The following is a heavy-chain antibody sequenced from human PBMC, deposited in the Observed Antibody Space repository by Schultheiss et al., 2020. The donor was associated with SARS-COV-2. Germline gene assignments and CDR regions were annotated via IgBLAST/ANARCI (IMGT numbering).Heavy chain of an antibody. D-gene: IGHD6-6*01. Sequence: GGSLRLSCAASGFTFSNAWMSWVRQAPGKGLEWVGRIKSKTDGGTTDYAAPVKGRFTISRDDSKSIAYLQMSSLKIEDTAIYYCSTLIAAWGQGTLVTVSS. CDR2: IKSKTDGGTT. J-gene: IGHJ4*02. V-gene: IGHV3-15*01. CDR3: STLIAA. CDR1: GFTFSNAW.